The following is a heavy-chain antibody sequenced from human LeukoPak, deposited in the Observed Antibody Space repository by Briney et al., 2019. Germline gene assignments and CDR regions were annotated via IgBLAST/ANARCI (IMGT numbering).Heavy chain of an antibody. Sequence: GGSLRLSCAASGFTISTYSMNWVRQAPGKGLEWVSSISSSSTYIYYADSVKGRFTISRDNAKNSLYLQMNSLRAEDTAVYYCAREAYYDSSGYYYGYWGQGTLVTVSS. V-gene: IGHV3-21*01. D-gene: IGHD3-22*01. J-gene: IGHJ4*02. CDR1: GFTISTYS. CDR3: AREAYYDSSGYYYGY. CDR2: ISSSSTYI.